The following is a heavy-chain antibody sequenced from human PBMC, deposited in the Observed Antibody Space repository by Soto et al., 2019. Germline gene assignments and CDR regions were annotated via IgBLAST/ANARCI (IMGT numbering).Heavy chain of an antibody. CDR1: GGSISSGDYY. V-gene: IGHV4-30-4*01. Sequence: QVQLQESGPGLVKPSQTLSLTCTVSGGSISSGDYYWSWIRQPPGKGLEWIGYIYYSGSTYYNPSLQSRVTISVDPSKTQSSLKLSSVTAADTAVYYCARAMVVTQNWFDPWGQGTLVTVSS. J-gene: IGHJ5*02. D-gene: IGHD2-21*02. CDR3: ARAMVVTQNWFDP. CDR2: IYYSGST.